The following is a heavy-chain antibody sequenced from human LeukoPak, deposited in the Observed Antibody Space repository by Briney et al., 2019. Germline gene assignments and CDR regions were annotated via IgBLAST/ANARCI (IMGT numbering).Heavy chain of an antibody. CDR3: AKGVGGSSGWYYFDY. CDR2: ISGSGGTT. D-gene: IGHD6-19*01. Sequence: PGGSLRLSCAASGFTFSSYAMSWVRQAPGKGLEWVSVISGSGGTTYYADSVKGRFTISRDNSKNTLYLQMNSLRAEDTAVYYCAKGVGGSSGWYYFDYWGQGTLVTVSS. J-gene: IGHJ4*02. CDR1: GFTFSSYA. V-gene: IGHV3-23*01.